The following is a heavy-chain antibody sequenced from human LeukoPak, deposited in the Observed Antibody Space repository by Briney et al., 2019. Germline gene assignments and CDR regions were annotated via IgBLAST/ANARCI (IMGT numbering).Heavy chain of an antibody. V-gene: IGHV4-38-2*01. CDR1: GCSISSGYY. CDR3: ARQAVAGVSD. CDR2: IYHSGST. D-gene: IGHD6-19*01. J-gene: IGHJ4*02. Sequence: SETLSLTCAVSGCSISSGYYWGWIRQPPGKGLEWIGSIYHSGSTYYNPSLKSRVTISVDTSKNQFSLKLSSVTAADTAVYYCARQAVAGVSDWGQGTLVTVSS.